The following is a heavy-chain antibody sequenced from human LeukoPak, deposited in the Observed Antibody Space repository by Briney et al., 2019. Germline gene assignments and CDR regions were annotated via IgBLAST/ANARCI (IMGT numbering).Heavy chain of an antibody. J-gene: IGHJ4*02. CDR2: ISAYNGNT. CDR1: GYTFTSYG. D-gene: IGHD5-18*01. CDR3: ARYRLDDTAKDR. V-gene: IGHV1-18*01. Sequence: ASVKLSCKASGYTFTSYGISWVRQAPGHGLEWMGWISAYNGNTNYAQKLQGRVTMTTDTYTSTAYMELRSLRSDDTAVYYGARYRLDDTAKDRWGQGTLVTVSS.